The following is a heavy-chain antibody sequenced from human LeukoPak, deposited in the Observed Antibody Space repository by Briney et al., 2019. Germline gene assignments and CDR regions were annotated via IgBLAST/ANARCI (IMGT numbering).Heavy chain of an antibody. V-gene: IGHV1-69*13. CDR2: IIPIFGTA. J-gene: IGHJ5*02. D-gene: IGHD7-27*01. CDR1: GYTFTGYY. Sequence: SVKVSCKASGYTFTGYYMHWVRQAPGQGLEWMGGIIPIFGTANYAQKFQGRVTITADESTSTAYMELSSLRSEDTAVYYCARALGSFDPWGQGTLVTVSS. CDR3: ARALGSFDP.